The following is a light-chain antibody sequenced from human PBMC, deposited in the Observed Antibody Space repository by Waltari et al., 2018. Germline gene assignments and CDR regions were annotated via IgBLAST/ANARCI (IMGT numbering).Light chain of an antibody. Sequence: DIQMTQSPSTLSASIAETVTITCRPSPEIGVSLACYQLKPGNAPKILISRASHLEEGVPSRFSGSRSGMDFALTITRLQPDDSATYHCLQFYTYAYTFGRGTRLEIK. V-gene: IGKV1-5*03. J-gene: IGKJ2*01. CDR3: LQFYTYAYT. CDR1: PEIGVS. CDR2: RAS.